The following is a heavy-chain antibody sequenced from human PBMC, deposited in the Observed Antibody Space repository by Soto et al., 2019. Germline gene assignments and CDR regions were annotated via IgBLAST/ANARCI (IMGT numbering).Heavy chain of an antibody. V-gene: IGHV4-30-4*01. CDR1: GGSISSGDYY. CDR2: IYYSGST. CDR3: ARAVRGSYYDY. Sequence: QVQLQESGPGLVKPSQTLSLTCTVSGGSISSGDYYWSWIRQPPGKGLEWIGYIYYSGSTYYNPSLKRRFTLSLXTSKNQFSLKLSSVTAADTAVYYCARAVRGSYYDYWGQGTLVTVSS. D-gene: IGHD1-26*01. J-gene: IGHJ4*02.